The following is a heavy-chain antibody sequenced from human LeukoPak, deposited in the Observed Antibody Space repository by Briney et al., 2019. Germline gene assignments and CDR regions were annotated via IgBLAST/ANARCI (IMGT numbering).Heavy chain of an antibody. Sequence: SGGSLRLSCAASGFTFSSHSISWVRQAPGKGLEWVSTITASADSTFYSDSVKGRFTISRDNSKNTLNLQMNSLRPEDTAIYHCAADYNILTGYFSDLGYWGQGTLVTVSS. D-gene: IGHD3-9*01. CDR3: AADYNILTGYFSDLGY. CDR1: GFTFSSHS. J-gene: IGHJ4*02. V-gene: IGHV3-23*01. CDR2: ITASADST.